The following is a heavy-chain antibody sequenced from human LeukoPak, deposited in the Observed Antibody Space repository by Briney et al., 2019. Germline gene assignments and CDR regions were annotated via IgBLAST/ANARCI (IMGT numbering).Heavy chain of an antibody. CDR1: GFTFISYA. V-gene: IGHV3-23*01. CDR3: AKALWFGELLNYFDY. J-gene: IGHJ4*02. Sequence: WGSLTLSCAASGFTFISYALSWVRQAPGKGLEWVSVISGSGAGTHYADSVKGRFTISRDNSKNTVYLQLNSLGPEDTAVYYCAKALWFGELLNYFDYWGQGILVTVSS. CDR2: ISGSGAGT. D-gene: IGHD3-10*01.